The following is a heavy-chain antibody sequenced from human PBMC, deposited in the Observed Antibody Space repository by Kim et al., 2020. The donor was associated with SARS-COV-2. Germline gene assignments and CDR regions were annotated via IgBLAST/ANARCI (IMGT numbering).Heavy chain of an antibody. Sequence: GSLRLSCAASGFTFSDSTMDWVRQAPGRGLEWVSYINNDGTVMYYGDSVKGRFTISRDNSENSLFLQMNSLRDDDTAVYYCARGYCSSSRCYAGPDYWGQGTLVTVST. CDR1: GFTFSDST. J-gene: IGHJ4*02. CDR2: INNDGTVM. V-gene: IGHV3-48*02. D-gene: IGHD2-2*01. CDR3: ARGYCSSSRCYAGPDY.